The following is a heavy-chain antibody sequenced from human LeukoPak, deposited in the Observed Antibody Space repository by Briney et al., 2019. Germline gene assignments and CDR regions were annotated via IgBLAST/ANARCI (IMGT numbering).Heavy chain of an antibody. V-gene: IGHV3-74*01. CDR2: INTDGRTT. Sequence: PGGSLRLSCVSSGFTFSSYWMHWVRQAPGKGLVWVSRINTDGRTTTYADSVKGRFTISRDNAKNTLYLQMNSLRAEDTAVYYCAKPLYSSSWHVGGGYWGQGTLVTVSS. CDR3: AKPLYSSSWHVGGGY. D-gene: IGHD6-13*01. J-gene: IGHJ4*02. CDR1: GFTFSSYW.